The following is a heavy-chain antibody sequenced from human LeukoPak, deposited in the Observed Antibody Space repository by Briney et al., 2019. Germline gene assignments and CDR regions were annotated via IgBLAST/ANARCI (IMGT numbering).Heavy chain of an antibody. CDR3: AREPYGSGTRIDDY. CDR1: GCTFSSYA. J-gene: IGHJ4*02. D-gene: IGHD3-10*01. Sequence: ASVKVSCKASGCTFSSYAISWVRQAPGQGLEWVGGIIPIFGTANYAQKFQGRVTITADKSTSTAYMELSSLRSEDTAVYYCAREPYGSGTRIDDYWGQGTLVTVSS. CDR2: IIPIFGTA. V-gene: IGHV1-69*06.